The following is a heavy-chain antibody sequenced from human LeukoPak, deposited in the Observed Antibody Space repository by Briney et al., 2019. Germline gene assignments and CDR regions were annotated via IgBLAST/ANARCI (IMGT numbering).Heavy chain of an antibody. CDR1: GFPFSKEW. V-gene: IGHV3-7*01. CDR3: ARLMPPPDAFDI. J-gene: IGHJ3*02. CDR2: IKQDGSEK. Sequence: SGGSLRLSCIASGFPFSKEWMSWVRQAPGKGLEWVANIKQDGSEKYYVDSVKGRFTISRDNAKNSLYLQMNSLRAEDTAVYYCARLMPPPDAFDIWGQGTMVTVSS. D-gene: IGHD2-2*01.